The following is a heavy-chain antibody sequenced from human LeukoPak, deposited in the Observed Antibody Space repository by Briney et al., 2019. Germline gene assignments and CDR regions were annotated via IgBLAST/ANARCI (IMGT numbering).Heavy chain of an antibody. D-gene: IGHD5-18*01. V-gene: IGHV3-23*01. Sequence: PGGSLRLSCAASGFTFSSYAMSWVRQAPGKGLEWVSAISGSGGSTYYADSVKGQFTISRDNSKNTLYLQMNSLRAEDTAVYYCARDLSYDRLSSWGQGTLVTVSS. CDR1: GFTFSSYA. J-gene: IGHJ4*02. CDR2: ISGSGGST. CDR3: ARDLSYDRLSS.